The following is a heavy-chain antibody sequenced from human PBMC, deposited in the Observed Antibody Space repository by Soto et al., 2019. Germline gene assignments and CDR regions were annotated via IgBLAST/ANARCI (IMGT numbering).Heavy chain of an antibody. D-gene: IGHD3-3*01. CDR1: GYTFTSYG. J-gene: IGHJ6*02. CDR3: ARDRGRGDDFWSGYFYYGMDV. V-gene: IGHV1-8*01. Sequence: ASVKVSCKASGYTFTSYGINWVRQATGQGLERMGWMNPNSGNTGYAQKFQGRVTMTRNTSISTAYMELSSLRSEDTAGYYCARDRGRGDDFWSGYFYYGMDVWGQGTTVTVSS. CDR2: MNPNSGNT.